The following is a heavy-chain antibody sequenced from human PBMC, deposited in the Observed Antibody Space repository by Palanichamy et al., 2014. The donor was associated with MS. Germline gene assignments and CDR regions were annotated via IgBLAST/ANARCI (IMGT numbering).Heavy chain of an antibody. V-gene: IGHV3-23*01. CDR2: ISGSGGST. CDR3: AKDRVVAVAGIPDY. Sequence: EVQLLESGGGLVQPGGSLRLSCAASGFTFSSYAMSWVRQAPGEGLEWVSAISGSGGSTYYADSVKGRFTISRDNSKNTLYLQMNSLRAEDTAVYYCAKDRVVAVAGIPDYWGQGTLVTVSS. CDR1: GFTFSSYA. J-gene: IGHJ4*02. D-gene: IGHD6-19*01.